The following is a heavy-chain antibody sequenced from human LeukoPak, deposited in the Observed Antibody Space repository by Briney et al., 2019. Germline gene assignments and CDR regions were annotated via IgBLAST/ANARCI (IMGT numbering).Heavy chain of an antibody. V-gene: IGHV3-15*01. J-gene: IGHJ4*02. Sequence: GGSLRLSCAASGFTFSNAWMSWVRQAPGKGLEWVGRINSKTDGGTTDYAAPVKGRFTISRDDSKNTLYLQMNSLKTEDTAVYYCTTDHDDDSSGWYYFDYWGQGTLVTVSS. CDR3: TTDHDDDSSGWYYFDY. CDR2: INSKTDGGTT. D-gene: IGHD6-19*01. CDR1: GFTFSNAW.